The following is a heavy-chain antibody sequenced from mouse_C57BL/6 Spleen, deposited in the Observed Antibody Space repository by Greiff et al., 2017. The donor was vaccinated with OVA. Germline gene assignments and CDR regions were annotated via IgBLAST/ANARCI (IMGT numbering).Heavy chain of an antibody. Sequence: QVQLQQSGPELVKPGASVKISCKASGYAFSSSWMNWVKQRPGKGLEWIGRIYPGDGDTNYNGKFKGKATLTADKSSSTAYMQLSSLTSVDSAVYFCAPLNWGYYAMDYWGQGTSVTVSS. CDR1: GYAFSSSW. J-gene: IGHJ4*01. V-gene: IGHV1-82*01. CDR2: IYPGDGDT. D-gene: IGHD4-1*02. CDR3: APLNWGYYAMDY.